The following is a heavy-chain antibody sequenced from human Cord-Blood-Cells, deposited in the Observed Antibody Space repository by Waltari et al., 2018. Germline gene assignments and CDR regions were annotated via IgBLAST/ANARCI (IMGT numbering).Heavy chain of an antibody. CDR1: GGTFSSYA. Sequence: QVQLVQSGAEVKKPGSSVKVSCKASGGTFSSYAISWVRQAPGQGLEWMGGIIPIFGKATSEQKFQGGVTMTADESTITAYMELSSLRSEDTVVYYCARFFGPKTGLDYWGQGTLVTVSS. V-gene: IGHV1-69*01. D-gene: IGHD1-1*01. J-gene: IGHJ4*02. CDR2: IIPIFGKA. CDR3: ARFFGPKTGLDY.